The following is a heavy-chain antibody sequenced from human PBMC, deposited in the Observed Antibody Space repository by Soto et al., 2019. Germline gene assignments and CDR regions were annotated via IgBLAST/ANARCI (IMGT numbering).Heavy chain of an antibody. Sequence: QVQLVESGGGVVQPGRSLRLSCAASGFTFSSYGMHWVRQAPGKGLEWVAVISYDGSNKYYADSVKGRFTISRDNSKNTLYLQMNSLRAEETAVDYCAKDLPPSYYWGQGTLVTVSS. CDR2: ISYDGSNK. CDR1: GFTFSSYG. CDR3: AKDLPPSYY. J-gene: IGHJ4*02. V-gene: IGHV3-30*18.